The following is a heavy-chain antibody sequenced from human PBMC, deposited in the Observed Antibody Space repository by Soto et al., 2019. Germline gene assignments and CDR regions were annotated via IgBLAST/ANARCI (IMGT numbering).Heavy chain of an antibody. CDR3: ARDGAVGYVSGGGGYFDY. CDR1: GFTFSSSG. J-gene: IGHJ4*02. CDR2: IWYDGSNK. Sequence: QVQLVESGGGVVQPGRSLRLSCAASGFTFSSSGMHWVGQAPGKGLEWVAVIWYDGSNKYYADSVKGRFTISGDNSKNTLYLQMNSLRAEDTAVYYCARDGAVGYVSGGGGYFDYWGQGTLVTVSS. V-gene: IGHV3-33*01. D-gene: IGHD5-12*01.